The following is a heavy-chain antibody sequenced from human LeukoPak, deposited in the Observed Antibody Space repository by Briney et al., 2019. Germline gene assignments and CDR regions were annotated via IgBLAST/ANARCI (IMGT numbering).Heavy chain of an antibody. CDR2: INPNSGGT. D-gene: IGHD3-22*01. V-gene: IGHV1-2*02. Sequence: ASVKVSCKASGYTFTGYYIHWVRQAPGQGLEWMGWINPNSGGTNSAQKFQGRVTMTRDTSISTAYMELSRLRSDDTAVYYCARDLYHYDSSGSRGTFDIWGQGTKVTVSS. CDR3: ARDLYHYDSSGSRGTFDI. CDR1: GYTFTGYY. J-gene: IGHJ3*02.